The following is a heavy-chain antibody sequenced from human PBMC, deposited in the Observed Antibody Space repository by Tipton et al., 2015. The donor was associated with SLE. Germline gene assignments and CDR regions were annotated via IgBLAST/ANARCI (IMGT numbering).Heavy chain of an antibody. CDR3: ARLGSTTYLTLDGFYFDY. D-gene: IGHD2/OR15-2a*01. CDR1: GGSISSYY. V-gene: IGHV4-59*08. CDR2: IHHSGST. Sequence: TLSLICTVSGGSISSYYWSWIRQPPGKGLEWIGYIHHSGSTSYSPSLRSRVTISVDTSKNRLSLKVNSVTAADTAVYFCARLGSTTYLTLDGFYFDYWGQGTRVTVSS. J-gene: IGHJ4*02.